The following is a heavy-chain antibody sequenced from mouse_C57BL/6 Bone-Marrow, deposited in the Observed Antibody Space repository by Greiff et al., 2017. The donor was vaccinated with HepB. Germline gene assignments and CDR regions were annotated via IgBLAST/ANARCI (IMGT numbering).Heavy chain of an antibody. D-gene: IGHD1-1*01. CDR1: GFTFSDYY. Sequence: EVQVVESGGGLVQPGGSLKLSCAASGFTFSDYYMYWVRQTPEKRLEWVAYISNGGGSTYYPDTVKGRFTISRDNAKNTLYLQMSRLKSEDTAMYYCARHEVYYGSPLAYWGQGTLVTVTA. CDR3: ARHEVYYGSPLAY. J-gene: IGHJ3*01. CDR2: ISNGGGST. V-gene: IGHV5-12*01.